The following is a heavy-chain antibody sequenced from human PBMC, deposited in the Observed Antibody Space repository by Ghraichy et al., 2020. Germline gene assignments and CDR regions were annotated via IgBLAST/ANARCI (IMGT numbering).Heavy chain of an antibody. CDR3: ARVVVTTSHSGWFDP. J-gene: IGHJ5*02. CDR1: GGSISSYY. D-gene: IGHD3-22*01. V-gene: IGHV4-59*01. CDR2: IYYSGST. Sequence: SETLSLTCTVSGGSISSYYWSWIRQPPGKGLEWIGYIYYSGSTNYNPSLKSRVTISVDTSKNQFSLKLSSVTAADTAVYYCARVVVTTSHSGWFDPWGQGTLVTVSS.